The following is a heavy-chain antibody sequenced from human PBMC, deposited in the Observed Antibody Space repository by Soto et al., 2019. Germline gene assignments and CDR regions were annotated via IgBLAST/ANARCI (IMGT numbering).Heavy chain of an antibody. J-gene: IGHJ6*02. CDR1: GGYISKYY. CDR3: AREGGYYDSSGSGVYHYYGVDV. D-gene: IGHD3-22*01. Sequence: SETLSLTCTVFGGYISKYYWSWIRQPAGKGLEWIGRVDSSGSTDYDPSLKSRVTVSVDTSKNQFSLRVTSVTGADTAVYYCAREGGYYDSSGSGVYHYYGVDVWGQGTTVTVSS. V-gene: IGHV4-4*07. CDR2: VDSSGST.